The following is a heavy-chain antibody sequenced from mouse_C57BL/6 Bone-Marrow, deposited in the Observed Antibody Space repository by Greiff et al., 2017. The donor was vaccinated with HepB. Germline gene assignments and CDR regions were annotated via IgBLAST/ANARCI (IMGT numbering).Heavy chain of an antibody. CDR3: ARRIFITTVVADWYFDV. V-gene: IGHV1-81*01. CDR2: IYPRSGNT. Sequence: VKLVESGAELARPGASVKLSCKASGYTFTSYGISWVKQRTGQGLEWIGEIYPRSGNTYYNEKFKGKATLTADKSSSTAYMELRSLTSEDSAVYFCARRIFITTVVADWYFDVWGTGTTVTVSS. D-gene: IGHD1-1*01. J-gene: IGHJ1*03. CDR1: GYTFTSYG.